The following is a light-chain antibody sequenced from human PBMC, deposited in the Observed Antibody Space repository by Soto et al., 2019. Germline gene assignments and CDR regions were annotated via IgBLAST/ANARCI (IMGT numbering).Light chain of an antibody. Sequence: EIVMTQSPATLSVSQGERATLSCRASQSVSSNLAWYQQKPGQAPRLLIYGASTRATGIPARFSGSGSGTEFTHTISSLQSEDFAVYYCQQYNNWPRTFGQGTKVDIK. CDR3: QQYNNWPRT. V-gene: IGKV3-15*01. CDR1: QSVSSN. J-gene: IGKJ1*01. CDR2: GAS.